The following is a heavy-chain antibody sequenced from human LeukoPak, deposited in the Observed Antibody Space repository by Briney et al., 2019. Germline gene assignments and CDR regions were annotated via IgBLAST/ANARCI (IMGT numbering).Heavy chain of an antibody. CDR2: INHSGST. CDR3: ARGLMADIVVVPAGVYFDY. D-gene: IGHD2-2*01. Sequence: PSETLSLTCAVYGGSFSGYYWSWLRQPPGKGLEWIGEINHSGSTNYNPSLKSRVTISVDTSKNQFSLKLSSVTAADTAVYYCARGLMADIVVVPAGVYFDYWGQGTLVTVSS. V-gene: IGHV4-34*01. J-gene: IGHJ4*02. CDR1: GGSFSGYY.